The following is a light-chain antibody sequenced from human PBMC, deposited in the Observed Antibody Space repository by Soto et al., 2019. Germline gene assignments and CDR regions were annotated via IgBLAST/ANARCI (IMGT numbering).Light chain of an antibody. J-gene: IGKJ1*01. CDR1: QSIRSW. V-gene: IGKV1-5*01. CDR3: QQYGGSPRT. CDR2: DAS. Sequence: DIQMTQSPSTLSASVGDRVTITCRASQSIRSWLAWYQQKPGKAPKLLIYDASSLESGVPSRFSGSGSGTEFTLTISRLEPEDFAVYYCQQYGGSPRTFGQGTKVDI.